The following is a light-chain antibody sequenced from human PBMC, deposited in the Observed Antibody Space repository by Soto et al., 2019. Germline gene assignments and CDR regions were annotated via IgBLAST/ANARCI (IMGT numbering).Light chain of an antibody. J-gene: IGKJ3*01. V-gene: IGKV4-1*01. CDR1: QSVLYSSTNKNY. CDR2: WAS. CDR3: QQYYNALVT. Sequence: DIVMTQSPDSLAVSLGERATINCNSTQSVLYSSTNKNYLAWYQQKPGQPPKLLIYWASTRESGVPDRFSGSGSGTDFTLTISSLQAEDVAVYYCQQYYNALVTFGPGTKVDIK.